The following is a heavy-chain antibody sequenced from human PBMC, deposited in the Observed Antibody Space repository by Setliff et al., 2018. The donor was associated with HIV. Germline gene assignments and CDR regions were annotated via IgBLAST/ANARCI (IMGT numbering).Heavy chain of an antibody. J-gene: IGHJ6*03. CDR2: INHSGST. V-gene: IGHV4-34*01. CDR3: ARKSRYSDTSGYFKHYIYYYLDV. CDR1: GGSFSGYS. D-gene: IGHD3-22*01. Sequence: SETLSLTCAVYGGSFSGYSWTWIRQPPGKGPEWIGEINHSGSTKYNPSLKNRVTMSVDTSKYQFSLRVTSVTAADSSIFYCARKSRYSDTSGYFKHYIYYYLDVWGKGTTVTVSS.